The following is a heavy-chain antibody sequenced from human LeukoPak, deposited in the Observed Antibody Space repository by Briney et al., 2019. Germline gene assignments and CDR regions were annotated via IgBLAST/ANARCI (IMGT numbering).Heavy chain of an antibody. J-gene: IGHJ6*03. D-gene: IGHD2/OR15-2a*01. V-gene: IGHV4-59*08. Sequence: PSETLSLTCTVSGASISSYYWSSVRQPPGNGLEWLGYIYYSGITHYNPSLQSRVTISVDTSKNQFSLKVSSVTAADSAVYYCARRVQRGAPYFYYYMDVWGKGTTVTVSS. CDR3: ARRVQRGAPYFYYYMDV. CDR1: GASISSYY. CDR2: IYYSGIT.